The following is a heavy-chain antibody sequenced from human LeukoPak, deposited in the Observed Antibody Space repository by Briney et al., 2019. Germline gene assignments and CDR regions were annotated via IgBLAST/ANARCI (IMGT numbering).Heavy chain of an antibody. J-gene: IGHJ4*02. CDR2: IYSSGST. V-gene: IGHV4-59*08. CDR3: ARHDSGAAAGTFDY. CDR1: GGSIRGFS. Sequence: PSETLSLTCTASGGSIRGFSCSWIRQPPGKALEWIGYIYSSGSTNYNPSLKSRVTISVDTSKNQLSMKMTSVTAADTAVYYCARHDSGAAAGTFDYWGQGTLVTVSS. D-gene: IGHD6-13*01.